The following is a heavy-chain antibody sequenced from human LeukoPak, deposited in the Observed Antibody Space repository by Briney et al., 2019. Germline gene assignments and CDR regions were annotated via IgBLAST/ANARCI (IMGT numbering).Heavy chain of an antibody. D-gene: IGHD5-24*01. CDR2: IIPIFGTA. CDR3: ARDREGNGYNWVPFDY. Sequence: SVKVSCKASGGTFSSYAISWVRQAPGQGLEWMGGIIPIFGTANYAQKFQGRVTITADKSTSTAYMELSGLRSEDTAVYYCARDREGNGYNWVPFDYWGQGTLVTVSS. CDR1: GGTFSSYA. V-gene: IGHV1-69*06. J-gene: IGHJ4*02.